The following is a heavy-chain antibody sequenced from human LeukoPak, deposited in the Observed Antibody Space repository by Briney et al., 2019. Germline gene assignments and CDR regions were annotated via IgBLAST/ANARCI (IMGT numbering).Heavy chain of an antibody. CDR3: ARDWGLTDYFVDY. CDR2: ISSSSSNI. CDR1: GFTFSSYS. J-gene: IGHJ4*02. V-gene: IGHV3-48*04. Sequence: GGSPRLSCAASGFTFSSYSMNWVRQAPGKGLEWVSYISSSSSNIYYADSVKGRFTISRDNAKNSLYQQMNSLRAEDTAVYYCARDWGLTDYFVDYWGQGTLVTVSS. D-gene: IGHD3-9*01.